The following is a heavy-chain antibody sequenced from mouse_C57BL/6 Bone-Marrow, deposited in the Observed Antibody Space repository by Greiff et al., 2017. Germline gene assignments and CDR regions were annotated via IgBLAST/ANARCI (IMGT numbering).Heavy chain of an antibody. D-gene: IGHD1-1*01. Sequence: EVQLLQSGAELVRPGASVKLSCTASGFTFNDYYMHWVKQRPEQGLEWIGRIDPDDGDTEYATKVQGKVTITTDTSTNTAYLQLSSLTSEDTAVYYCTTVYYGSRGLDYWGQGTTLTVSS. CDR3: TTVYYGSRGLDY. J-gene: IGHJ2*01. V-gene: IGHV14-1*01. CDR1: GFTFNDYY. CDR2: IDPDDGDT.